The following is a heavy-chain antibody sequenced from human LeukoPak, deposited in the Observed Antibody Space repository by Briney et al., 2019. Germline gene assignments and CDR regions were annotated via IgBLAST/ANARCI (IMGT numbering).Heavy chain of an antibody. Sequence: GASVKVSCKASGYTFTGYYMHWVRQAPGQGLEWMGWINPNSGGTNYAQKFQGRVTMTRDTSISTAYMELSRLRSDDTAAYYCAREKLGIAAFWYWGQGTLVTVSS. CDR3: AREKLGIAAFWY. CDR1: GYTFTGYY. J-gene: IGHJ4*02. D-gene: IGHD6-13*01. V-gene: IGHV1-2*02. CDR2: INPNSGGT.